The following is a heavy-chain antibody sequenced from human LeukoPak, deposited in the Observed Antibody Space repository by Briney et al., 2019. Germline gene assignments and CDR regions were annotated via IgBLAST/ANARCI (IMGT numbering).Heavy chain of an antibody. Sequence: PGGSLRLSCAASGNYWMHWVRQAPGEGLVWVSHVNSDGSWTSHADSVKGRFTISKDNAKNTVYLQMNNLRTEDTAVYYCVSFYETNWGRGTLVTVSS. D-gene: IGHD2-2*01. J-gene: IGHJ4*02. V-gene: IGHV3-74*01. CDR3: VSFYETN. CDR2: VNSDGSWT. CDR1: GNYW.